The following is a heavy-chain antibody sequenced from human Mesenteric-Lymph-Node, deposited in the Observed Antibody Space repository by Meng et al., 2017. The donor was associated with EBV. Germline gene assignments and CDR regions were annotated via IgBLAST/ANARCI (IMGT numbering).Heavy chain of an antibody. Sequence: GSDYKELGASVKVSCKASGYTFTKSAMNWVRQAPGQGLEWMGWINTYTGNPTYAQGFTGRFVFSLDTSVSTAYLQISSLKAEDTAVYYCARQRSYFDNWGQGTLVTVSS. CDR2: INTYTGNP. V-gene: IGHV7-4-1*02. J-gene: IGHJ4*02. D-gene: IGHD3-10*01. CDR1: GYTFTKSA. CDR3: ARQRSYFDN.